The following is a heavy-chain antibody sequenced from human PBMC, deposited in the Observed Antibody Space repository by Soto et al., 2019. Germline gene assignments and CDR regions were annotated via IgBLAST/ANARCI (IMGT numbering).Heavy chain of an antibody. V-gene: IGHV1-2*02. D-gene: IGHD3-22*01. Sequence: ASVKVSCKASGYSFTGYCIHWVRQAPVQGLEWMGWINPDSGDTNFAQKSQGRVTMTRDTSISTDYMELSRLRSDDTAVYYCASLYYYDCSDYIFDYWGQVTLVTVSS. CDR2: INPDSGDT. CDR1: GYSFTGYC. CDR3: ASLYYYDCSDYIFDY. J-gene: IGHJ4*02.